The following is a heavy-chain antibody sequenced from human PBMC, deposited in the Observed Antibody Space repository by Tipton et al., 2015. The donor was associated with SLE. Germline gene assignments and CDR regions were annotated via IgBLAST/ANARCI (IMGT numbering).Heavy chain of an antibody. J-gene: IGHJ4*02. CDR1: GFTFSLYA. CDR3: ATATGVRFLF. Sequence: SLRLSCAASGFTFSLYAMSWVRQAPGKGLEWVSTIYSGERIYYADSVKGRFTISRDNSKETLSLQMNSLKPEDTAIYYCATATGVRFLFWGQGTLVTVSS. CDR2: IYSGERI. V-gene: IGHV3-23*03. D-gene: IGHD4-23*01.